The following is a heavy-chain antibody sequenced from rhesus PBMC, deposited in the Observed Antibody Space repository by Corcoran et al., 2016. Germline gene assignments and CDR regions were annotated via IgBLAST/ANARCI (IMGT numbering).Heavy chain of an antibody. CDR2: TYWDDDK. D-gene: IGHD2-21*01. Sequence: QVTLKESGPALVKPTQTLTLTCTFSGFSISTSGMGVGWIRQPPGKALEWLALTYWDDDKDYRTFLKSRRTISKDPSKNQVVLTMTNMAPVDTAAYYCARRGCTGSGCYDYWGQGVLVTVSS. V-gene: IGHV2-174*01. J-gene: IGHJ4*01. CDR3: ARRGCTGSGCYDY. CDR1: GFSISTSGMG.